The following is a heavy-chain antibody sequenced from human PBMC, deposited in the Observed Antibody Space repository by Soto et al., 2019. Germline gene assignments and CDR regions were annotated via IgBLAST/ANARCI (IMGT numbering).Heavy chain of an antibody. D-gene: IGHD3-3*01. V-gene: IGHV3-15*01. Sequence: GGSLRLSCAASGFTFSNAWMSWVRQAPGKGLEWVGRIKSKTDGGTTDYAAPVKGRFTISRDDSKNTLYLQMNSLKTEDTAVYYCTTKRLSYYDFWSGPPGPFYYYYMDVWGKGTTVTVSS. CDR3: TTKRLSYYDFWSGPPGPFYYYYMDV. CDR2: IKSKTDGGTT. CDR1: GFTFSNAW. J-gene: IGHJ6*03.